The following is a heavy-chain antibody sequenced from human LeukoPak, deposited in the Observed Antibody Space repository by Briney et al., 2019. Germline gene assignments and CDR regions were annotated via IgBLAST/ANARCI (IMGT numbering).Heavy chain of an antibody. D-gene: IGHD6-13*01. CDR3: ASCIAAAGNFDY. CDR1: GGTFSSYA. Sequence: SVKVSCKASGGTFSSYAISWVRQAPGQGLEWMGGIIPIFGTANYAQKFQGRVTITADESTSTAYMELSSLRSEDTAVYYCASCIAAAGNFDYWGQGTLVTVSS. J-gene: IGHJ4*02. V-gene: IGHV1-69*13. CDR2: IIPIFGTA.